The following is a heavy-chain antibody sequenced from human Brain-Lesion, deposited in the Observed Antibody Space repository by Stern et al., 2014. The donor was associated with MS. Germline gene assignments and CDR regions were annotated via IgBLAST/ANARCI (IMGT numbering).Heavy chain of an antibody. CDR3: ARNPALWYFDL. Sequence: QVQLQESGPGLVKPLQTLSLTCTVSGGAVSSGGYFWNWIRQHPGKGLVWIGHVYYRGSIAYNPSLKSRVTISVDTAKNQFSLRLRSVTAADTAVYYCARNPALWYFDLWGRGTLAAVSS. CDR2: VYYRGSI. CDR1: GGAVSSGGYF. J-gene: IGHJ2*01. V-gene: IGHV4-31*03. D-gene: IGHD3-3*02.